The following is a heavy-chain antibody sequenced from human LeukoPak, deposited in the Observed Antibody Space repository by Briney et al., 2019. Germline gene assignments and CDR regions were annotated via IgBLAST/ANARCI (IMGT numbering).Heavy chain of an antibody. Sequence: PSETLSLTCTVSGGSISSYYWSWIRQSPGKGLEWIGYIYYSGSTNYNPSLKSRVTMSVDTSKNQFSLKLSSVTAADTAMYYCAIASSGGTFDYWGQGTLVTVSS. CDR3: AIASSGGTFDY. V-gene: IGHV4-59*12. D-gene: IGHD6-19*01. CDR2: IYYSGST. J-gene: IGHJ4*02. CDR1: GGSISSYY.